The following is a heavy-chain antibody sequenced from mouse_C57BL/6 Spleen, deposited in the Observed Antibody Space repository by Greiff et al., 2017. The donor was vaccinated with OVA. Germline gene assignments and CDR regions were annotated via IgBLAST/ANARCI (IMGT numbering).Heavy chain of an antibody. CDR3: SSPAYYSNYGGAMDY. CDR2: INPSSGYT. CDR1: GYTFTSYT. V-gene: IGHV1-4*01. D-gene: IGHD2-5*01. Sequence: QVQLQQSGAELARPGASVKMSCQASGYTFTSYTMHWVKQRPGQGLEWIGYINPSSGYTKYNQKFKDKATLTADKSSSTAYMQLSSLTSEDSAFYYCSSPAYYSNYGGAMDYWGQGTSVTGSS. J-gene: IGHJ4*01.